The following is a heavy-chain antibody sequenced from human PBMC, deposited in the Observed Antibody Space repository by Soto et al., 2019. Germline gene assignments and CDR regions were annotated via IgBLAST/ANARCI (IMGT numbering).Heavy chain of an antibody. CDR1: GGSISSSSYY. CDR2: SYYSGST. D-gene: IGHD6-13*01. V-gene: IGHV4-39*01. Sequence: QLQLQESGPGLVKPSETLSLTCTVSGGSISSSSYYWGWIRQPPGKGLEWIGSSYYSGSTYYNPSLKGRVTISVDTSKTPYSPKRSSGTAADTAVYYCASAVGGSSSWYWGGYWGQGTLVTVSS. J-gene: IGHJ4*02. CDR3: ASAVGGSSSWYWGGY.